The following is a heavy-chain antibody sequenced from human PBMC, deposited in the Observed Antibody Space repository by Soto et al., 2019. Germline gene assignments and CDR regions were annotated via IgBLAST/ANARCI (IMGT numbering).Heavy chain of an antibody. J-gene: IGHJ4*02. CDR1: GFTFIDYA. Sequence: GGSLRLSCTASGFTFIDYAMAWVRQAPGKGLEWVSTISGGSSVTYYGDSVKGRFTISRDNAKKTLFLQLNRLSAEDTATYYCAKVMSKNYYYPFDFWGQGNQVTVSS. CDR2: ISGGSSVT. CDR3: AKVMSKNYYYPFDF. V-gene: IGHV3-23*01. D-gene: IGHD3-10*01.